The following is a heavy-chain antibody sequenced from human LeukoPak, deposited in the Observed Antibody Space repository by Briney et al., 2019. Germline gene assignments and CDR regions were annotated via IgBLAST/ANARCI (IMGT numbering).Heavy chain of an antibody. CDR1: GFSFSDYW. CDR3: AKYAHGSGTSFDP. Sequence: GGSLRLSCAASGFSFSDYWMSWVRQAPGKGLEWVANIKKDGSEKHYVDSVKGRFTISRDNAKNSVYQQMSSLRAEDTAVYHCAKYAHGSGTSFDPWGQGTLVTVSS. V-gene: IGHV3-7*01. D-gene: IGHD3-10*01. CDR2: IKKDGSEK. J-gene: IGHJ5*02.